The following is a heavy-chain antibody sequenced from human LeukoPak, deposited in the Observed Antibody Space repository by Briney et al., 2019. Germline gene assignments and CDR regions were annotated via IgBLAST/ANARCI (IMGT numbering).Heavy chain of an antibody. D-gene: IGHD2-2*01. CDR3: ARSGYCGSTSCYPKNWFAP. CDR1: RGTFSSYA. V-gene: IGHV1-69*13. Sequence: GASVKVSCKASRGTFSSYAISWVRQAPGQGLEGMGGIIPIFGTANYAQKFQGRVTITADESTSTAYMELSSLRSEDTAVYYCARSGYCGSTSCYPKNWFAPGSQGTLVTV. CDR2: IIPIFGTA. J-gene: IGHJ5*02.